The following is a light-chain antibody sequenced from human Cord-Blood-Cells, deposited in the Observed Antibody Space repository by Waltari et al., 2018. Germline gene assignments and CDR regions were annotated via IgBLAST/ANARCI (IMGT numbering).Light chain of an antibody. CDR1: QSVSSN. Sequence: EIVTTQSPATLSVSPGERATLSCRASQSVSSNFAWYQQKPGQAPRLLIYGASTRATSIPARISGSGAGTEFTLTISSLQSEDFAVYCCEQYNNWPRTFGQGPTVKI. CDR2: GAS. CDR3: EQYNNWPRT. J-gene: IGKJ1*01. V-gene: IGKV3-15*01.